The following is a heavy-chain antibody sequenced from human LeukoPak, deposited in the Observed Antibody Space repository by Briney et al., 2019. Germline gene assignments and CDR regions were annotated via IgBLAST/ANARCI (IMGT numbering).Heavy chain of an antibody. D-gene: IGHD2-15*01. CDR2: INTNTGNP. V-gene: IGHV7-4-1*02. CDR1: GYTFTSYA. CDR3: ARVPYCSGGSCPYYFDY. Sequence: ASVKVSCKASGYTFTSYAMNWVRQAPGQGLEWMGWINTNTGNPTYAQGFTGRFVFSLDTSVSTAYLQISSLKAEDTAVYYCARVPYCSGGSCPYYFDYWGQGTLVTVSS. J-gene: IGHJ4*02.